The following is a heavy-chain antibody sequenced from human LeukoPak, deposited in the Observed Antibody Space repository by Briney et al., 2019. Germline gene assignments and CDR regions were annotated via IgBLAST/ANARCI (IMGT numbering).Heavy chain of an antibody. CDR2: VNDSGGT. D-gene: IGHD1-26*01. V-gene: IGHV4-34*01. Sequence: SETLSLTCAVYIDSFSNYHWNWIRQTPAKGLEWSGEVNDSGGTNISPSLRSRVILSVDTSKNQFSLKLISVTVADTAVYYCARGQGATVPQVGKNWFDPWGQGTRVTVSS. CDR3: ARGQGATVPQVGKNWFDP. CDR1: IDSFSNYH. J-gene: IGHJ5*02.